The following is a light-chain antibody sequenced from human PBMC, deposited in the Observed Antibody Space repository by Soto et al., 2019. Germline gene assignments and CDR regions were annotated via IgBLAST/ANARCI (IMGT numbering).Light chain of an antibody. J-gene: IGKJ2*01. CDR2: DAS. Sequence: PGERATLSCGASQTVSSNYLAWYQQKPGLEPRLLIYDASNRATGIPDRFSGGGSGTDFTLTISRLEPEDFGMYYCQHYDSPPHTFGQGTKLEIK. V-gene: IGKV3D-20*01. CDR1: QTVSSNY. CDR3: QHYDSPPHT.